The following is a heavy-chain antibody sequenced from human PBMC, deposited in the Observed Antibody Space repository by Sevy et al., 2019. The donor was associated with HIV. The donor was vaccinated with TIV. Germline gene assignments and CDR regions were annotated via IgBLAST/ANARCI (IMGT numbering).Heavy chain of an antibody. CDR2: ISYDGRNNK. CDR1: GFTFSDYS. CDR3: ARDRGEILRSAFDY. Sequence: AGSLRLSCAASGFTFSDYSMHWVRQAPGKGLEWVAVISYDGRNNKYNVDSVKGRFTISRDNSKNTLFLQMNSLGAEDSAIYYCARDRGEILRSAFDYWGQGTLVTVSS. V-gene: IGHV3-30*14. J-gene: IGHJ4*02. D-gene: IGHD3-16*01.